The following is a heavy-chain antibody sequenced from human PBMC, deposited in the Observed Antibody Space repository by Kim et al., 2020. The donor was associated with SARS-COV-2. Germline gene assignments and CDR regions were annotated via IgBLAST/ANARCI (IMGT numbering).Heavy chain of an antibody. CDR2: IIPILGIA. V-gene: IGHV1-69*04. Sequence: SVKVSCKASGGTFSSYAISWVRQAPGQGLEWMGRIIPILGIANYAQKFQGRVTITADKSTSTAYMELSSLRSEDTAVYYCARDPPYHGRFLGWFDPWGQGTLVTVSS. CDR1: GGTFSSYA. CDR3: ARDPPYHGRFLGWFDP. D-gene: IGHD3-3*01. J-gene: IGHJ5*02.